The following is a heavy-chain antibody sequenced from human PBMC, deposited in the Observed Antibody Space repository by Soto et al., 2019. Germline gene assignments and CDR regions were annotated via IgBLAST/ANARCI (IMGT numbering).Heavy chain of an antibody. D-gene: IGHD2-15*01. CDR1: GGTFSSYA. V-gene: IGHV1-69*01. Sequence: QVQLVQSGAEVKKPGSSVKVSCKASGGTFSSYAISWVRQAPGQGLEWMGGIIPIFGTANYAQKFQGRVTIAADESTSPASMELSSLRSEDTAVYYCARDRSRYCSGGSCYRDYGMDVWGQGTTVTVSS. J-gene: IGHJ6*02. CDR3: ARDRSRYCSGGSCYRDYGMDV. CDR2: IIPIFGTA.